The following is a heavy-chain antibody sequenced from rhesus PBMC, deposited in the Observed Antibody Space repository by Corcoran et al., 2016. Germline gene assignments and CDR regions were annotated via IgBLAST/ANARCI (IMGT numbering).Heavy chain of an antibody. CDR3: THQPPRARQLDY. CDR2: VYGSGGST. CDR1: GGPLRNTNW. D-gene: IGHD6-25*01. J-gene: IGHJ4*01. V-gene: IGHV4-93*02. Sequence: QVQLQESGPAVVNPSGTVSLTCTVSGGPLRNTNWSIWIRQSPGKGLEWIGGVYGSGGSTEYNPSLKSRLTISIDTSKSQFSLKLNSVTAADTAVYYCTHQPPRARQLDYWGPGILVTVSS.